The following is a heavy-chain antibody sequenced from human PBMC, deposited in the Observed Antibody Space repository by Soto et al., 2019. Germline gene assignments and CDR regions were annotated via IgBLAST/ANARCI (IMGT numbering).Heavy chain of an antibody. CDR2: INHSGST. CDR1: GGSFSGYY. V-gene: IGHV4-34*01. D-gene: IGHD6-6*01. J-gene: IGHJ6*02. Sequence: LSLTCAVYGGSFSGYYWSWIRQPPGKGLEWIGEINHSGSTNYNPSLKSRVTISVDTSKNQFSLKLSSVTAADTAVYYRARRIAARPPYYYYYGMDVWGQGTTVTVSS. CDR3: ARRIAARPPYYYYYGMDV.